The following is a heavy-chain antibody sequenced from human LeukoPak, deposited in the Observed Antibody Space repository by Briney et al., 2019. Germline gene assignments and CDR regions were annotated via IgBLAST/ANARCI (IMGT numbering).Heavy chain of an antibody. D-gene: IGHD3-9*01. CDR1: GYTLTTYG. J-gene: IGHJ6*03. Sequence: ASVTVSCKASGYTLTTYGISWVRQAPGQGLEWMGWISTYNGNTNYIQKLQGRVTMTTDTSTSTAYMELRSPRSDDTAVYYCARRVLLYDILTAYSRYYYYYMDVWGRGTTVTISS. CDR2: ISTYNGNT. CDR3: ARRVLLYDILTAYSRYYYYYMDV. V-gene: IGHV1-18*01.